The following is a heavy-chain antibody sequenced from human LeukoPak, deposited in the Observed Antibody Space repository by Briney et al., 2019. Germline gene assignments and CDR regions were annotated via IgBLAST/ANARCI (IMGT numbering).Heavy chain of an antibody. Sequence: GASVKVSCKASGYTFTSYDINWVRQATGQGLEWMGWMNPNSGNTGYAQKFQGRVTMTRNTSISTAYMELSSLRFEDTAVYYCARVGRDTVTNQIDYWGQGTLVTVSS. CDR1: GYTFTSYD. V-gene: IGHV1-8*01. CDR2: MNPNSGNT. D-gene: IGHD4-11*01. J-gene: IGHJ4*02. CDR3: ARVGRDTVTNQIDY.